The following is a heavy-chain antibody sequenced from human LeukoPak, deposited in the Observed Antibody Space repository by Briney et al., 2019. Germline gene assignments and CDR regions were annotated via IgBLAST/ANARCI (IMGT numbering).Heavy chain of an antibody. CDR2: INHSGST. CDR1: GGSFSSYY. D-gene: IGHD2-2*01. Sequence: SETLSLTCAVYGGSFSSYYWSWIRQPPGKGLEWIGEINHSGSTNYNPSLKSRVTISVDTSKNQFSLKLSSVTAADTAVYYCARVSVVPAAYVDYRGQGTLVTVSS. J-gene: IGHJ4*02. CDR3: ARVSVVPAAYVDY. V-gene: IGHV4-34*01.